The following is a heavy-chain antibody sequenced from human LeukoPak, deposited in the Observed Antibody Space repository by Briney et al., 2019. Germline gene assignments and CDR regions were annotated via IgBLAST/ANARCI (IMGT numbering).Heavy chain of an antibody. J-gene: IGHJ5*02. D-gene: IGHD2/OR15-2a*01. CDR3: ARDLAAISTGSHNWFDP. V-gene: IGHV1-2*02. CDR1: GYIFTDYY. Sequence: ASVKVSCKVFGYIFTDYYLHWVRQAPGQGLEWMGWTNPKSGATNYAQKFQGRVTMTRDTSISTAFMELSRLTSDDTAVYYCARDLAAISTGSHNWFDPWGQGTLVTVSS. CDR2: TNPKSGAT.